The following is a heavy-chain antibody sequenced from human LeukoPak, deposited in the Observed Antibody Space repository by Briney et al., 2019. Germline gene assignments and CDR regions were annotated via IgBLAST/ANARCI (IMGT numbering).Heavy chain of an antibody. CDR1: GFTFSSYT. CDR2: ISTSSSYM. D-gene: IGHD3-22*01. J-gene: IGHJ4*02. CDR3: ARGQIYYDGSGFDY. V-gene: IGHV3-21*01. Sequence: PGGSLRLSCAASGFTFSSYTMNWVRQAPGKGLEWVSSISTSSSYMYFADSVKGRFTISRDNAKNSLSLQMNSLRADDTAVYYCARGQIYYDGSGFDYWGQGTLVTVSS.